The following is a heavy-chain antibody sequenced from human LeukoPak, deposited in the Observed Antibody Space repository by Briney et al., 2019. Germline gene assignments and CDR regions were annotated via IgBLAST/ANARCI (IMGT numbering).Heavy chain of an antibody. J-gene: IGHJ4*02. Sequence: GRSLRLSCAASGFTFSSYGMHWVRQAPGKGLEWVAVISYDGSNKYYADSVKGRFTLPRYNPKNTLYLQMSRLRAEDTAWYYCAKGSIRRYQPLPSGVDYWGQGTLVTVSS. CDR1: GFTFSSYG. CDR3: AKGSIRRYQPLPSGVDY. CDR2: ISYDGSNK. D-gene: IGHD2-2*01. V-gene: IGHV3-30*18.